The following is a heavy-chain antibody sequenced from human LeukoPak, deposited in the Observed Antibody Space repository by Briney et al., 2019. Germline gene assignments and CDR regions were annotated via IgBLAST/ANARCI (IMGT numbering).Heavy chain of an antibody. V-gene: IGHV4-61*02. CDR1: GGSISSGSYY. D-gene: IGHD1-26*01. J-gene: IGHJ4*02. CDR3: ARDFGVGATDY. Sequence: PSQTLSLTCTVSGGSISSGSYYWSWIRQPAGKGLEWIGRIYTSGSTNYNPSLKSRATISVDTSKNQFSLKLSSVTAADTAVYYCARDFGVGATDYWGQGTLVAVSS. CDR2: IYTSGST.